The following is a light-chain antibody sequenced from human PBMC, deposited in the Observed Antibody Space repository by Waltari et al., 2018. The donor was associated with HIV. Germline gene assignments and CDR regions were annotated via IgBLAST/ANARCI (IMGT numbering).Light chain of an antibody. J-gene: IGLJ3*02. Sequence: SSELAQDPAAWADSGQTVRSTCPVASVTSSYGSRYQQKPGQAPVLVVDGENNRPSGIPDRFSGSRSGNTASLTIAGAQTEDEADYYCNSRDSIGHWFFGGGTKVTVL. CDR1: SVTSSY. V-gene: IGLV3-19*01. CDR2: GEN. CDR3: NSRDSIGHWF.